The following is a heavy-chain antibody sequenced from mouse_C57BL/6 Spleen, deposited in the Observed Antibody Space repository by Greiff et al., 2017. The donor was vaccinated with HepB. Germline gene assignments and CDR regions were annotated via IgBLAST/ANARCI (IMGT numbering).Heavy chain of an antibody. CDR1: GYTFTSYW. Sequence: QVHVKQPGAELVKPGASVKMSCKASGYTFTSYWITWVKQRPGQGLEWIGDIYPGSGSTNYNEKFKSKATLTVDTSSSTAYMQLSSLTSEDSAVYDCARPWVVAHWYFDVWGTGTTVTVSS. D-gene: IGHD1-1*01. V-gene: IGHV1-55*01. CDR2: IYPGSGST. J-gene: IGHJ1*03. CDR3: ARPWVVAHWYFDV.